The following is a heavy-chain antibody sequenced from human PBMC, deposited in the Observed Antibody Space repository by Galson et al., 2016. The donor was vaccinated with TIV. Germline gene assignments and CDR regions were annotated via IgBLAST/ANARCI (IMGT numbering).Heavy chain of an antibody. CDR1: GYTLSSYS. CDR3: ARVPTKTFDFWSGFDNSFCMDV. J-gene: IGHJ6*04. CDR2: ISGYNGNK. Sequence: SVKVPCKASGYTLSSYSISWVRQAPGQGLEWMGWISGYNGNKNYAQKFQDRVTMTTDTSTNTAYMELRSLRSDDTAVYYCARVPTKTFDFWSGFDNSFCMDVWGKGTTVTVSS. V-gene: IGHV1-18*01. D-gene: IGHD3-3*01.